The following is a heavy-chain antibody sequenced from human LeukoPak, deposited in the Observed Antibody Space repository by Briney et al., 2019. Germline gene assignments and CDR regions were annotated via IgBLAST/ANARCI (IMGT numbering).Heavy chain of an antibody. CDR1: GFTFSSYS. D-gene: IGHD3-3*02. Sequence: GGSLRLSCAASGFTFSSYSMNWVRQAPGKGLEWVSSISSSSSYIYYADSVKGRFTISRDNAKNSLYLQMNSLRAEDTAVYYCARVLWGISGAFDYWGQGTLVTVSS. CDR3: ARVLWGISGAFDY. J-gene: IGHJ4*02. CDR2: ISSSSSYI. V-gene: IGHV3-21*01.